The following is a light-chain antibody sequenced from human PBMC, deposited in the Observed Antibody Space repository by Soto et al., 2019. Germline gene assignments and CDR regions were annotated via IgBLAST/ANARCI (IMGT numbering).Light chain of an antibody. CDR1: QGIRND. J-gene: IGKJ4*01. CDR2: AAS. Sequence: IQMTQYQSSLSASVGDRVTITCRASQGIRNDLGWYQQKPGKAPKLLIYAASSLQSGVPSRFSGSGSGTDFTLTISSLQPEDSAVYYCQQYNNWPRATFGGGTKVDI. CDR3: QQYNNWPRAT. V-gene: IGKV1-6*01.